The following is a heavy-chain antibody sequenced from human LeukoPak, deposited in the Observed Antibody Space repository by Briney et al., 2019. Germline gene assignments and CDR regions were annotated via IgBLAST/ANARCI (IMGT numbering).Heavy chain of an antibody. CDR1: GFTFSSYG. Sequence: PGGSLRLSCAASGFTFSSYGMPWVRQAPGKGLEWVAVISYDGSNKYYADSVKGRFTISRDNSKNTLYLQMNSLRAEDTAVYYCAKAFSVLRYFDWLRGDAFDIWGQGTMVTVSS. CDR3: AKAFSVLRYFDWLRGDAFDI. J-gene: IGHJ3*02. CDR2: ISYDGSNK. D-gene: IGHD3-9*01. V-gene: IGHV3-30*18.